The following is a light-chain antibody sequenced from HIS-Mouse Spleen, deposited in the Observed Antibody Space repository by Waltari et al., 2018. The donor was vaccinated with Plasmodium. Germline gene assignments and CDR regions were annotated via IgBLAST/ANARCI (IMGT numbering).Light chain of an antibody. CDR2: EVS. CDR1: SSDVGGYNY. J-gene: IGLJ1*01. Sequence: QSALTQPPSASGSPGQSVTISCTGTSSDVGGYNYVSWYQQHPGKAPKLMIYEVSKRPSGVPDRSSGSKSGNTASLTVSGLQAEDEADYYCSSYAGSSVFGTGTKVTVL. CDR3: SSYAGSSV. V-gene: IGLV2-8*01.